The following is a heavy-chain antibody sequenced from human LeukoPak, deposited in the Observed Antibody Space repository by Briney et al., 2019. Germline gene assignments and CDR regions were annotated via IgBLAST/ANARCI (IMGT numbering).Heavy chain of an antibody. CDR1: GFTFSSSA. V-gene: IGHV1-58*02. J-gene: IGHJ6*02. CDR3: AAGLEAATNMLDYYYYGMDV. Sequence: SVKVSCKASGFTFSSSAMQWVRQARGQRLEWMVWIVVGSGNTNYAQKFQERATITRVMSTSTAYMELSSLRSEDTALYYCAAGLEAATNMLDYYYYGMDVWGQGTTVTVSS. CDR2: IVVGSGNT. D-gene: IGHD5-24*01.